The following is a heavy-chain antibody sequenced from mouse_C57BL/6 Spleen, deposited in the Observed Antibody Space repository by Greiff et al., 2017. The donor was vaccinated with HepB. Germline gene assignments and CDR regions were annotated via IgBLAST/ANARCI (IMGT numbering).Heavy chain of an antibody. V-gene: IGHV2-6-1*01. Sequence: VQLQQSGPGLVAPSQSLSITCTVSGFSLTSYGVHWVRQPPGKGLEWLVVIWSDGSTTYNSALKSRLSISKDNSKSQVFLKMNSLQTDDTAMYYCARHADYGSSSGYFDVWGTGTTVTVSS. D-gene: IGHD1-1*01. CDR3: ARHADYGSSSGYFDV. J-gene: IGHJ1*03. CDR2: IWSDGST. CDR1: GFSLTSYG.